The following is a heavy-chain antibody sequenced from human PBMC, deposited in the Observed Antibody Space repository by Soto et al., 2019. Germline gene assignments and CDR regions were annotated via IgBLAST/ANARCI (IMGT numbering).Heavy chain of an antibody. CDR2: IIPIFGTA. J-gene: IGHJ6*02. CDR1: GGTFSSYA. Sequence: SVKVSCKASGGTFSSYAISWVRQAPGQGLEWMGGIIPIFGTANYAQKFQGRVTITADESTSTAYMELSSLRSEDTAVYYCARPPPYSTSWEDYYYAMDVWGQGTTVTVSS. CDR3: ARPPPYSTSWEDYYYAMDV. V-gene: IGHV1-69*13. D-gene: IGHD6-13*01.